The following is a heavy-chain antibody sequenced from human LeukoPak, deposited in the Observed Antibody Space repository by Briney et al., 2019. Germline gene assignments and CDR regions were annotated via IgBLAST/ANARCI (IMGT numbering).Heavy chain of an antibody. Sequence: ASVKVSCKASGNTFTAYYMHWVRQAPGQGLEWMGWINPNSGDTNYAQQFQGRVTMTRDTSVSTIYMELSRLRSDDMAVYSCATKAPSGGFNMWGQGTMVTVSS. J-gene: IGHJ3*02. CDR1: GNTFTAYY. V-gene: IGHV1-2*02. CDR3: ATKAPSGGFNM. CDR2: INPNSGDT.